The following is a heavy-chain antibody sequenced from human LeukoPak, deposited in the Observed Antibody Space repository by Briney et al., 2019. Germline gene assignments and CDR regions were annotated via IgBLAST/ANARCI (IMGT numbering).Heavy chain of an antibody. Sequence: SETLSLTCSVSGGSISSYYWSWIRQPPGKGLEWIGYIYYSGSTNYNPSLKSRVTISVDTSKNQFSLKLSSVTAADTAVYFCARERTTGREFDYWGQGTLVTVSS. V-gene: IGHV4-59*01. CDR1: GGSISSYY. CDR2: IYYSGST. J-gene: IGHJ4*02. CDR3: ARERTTGREFDY. D-gene: IGHD4-11*01.